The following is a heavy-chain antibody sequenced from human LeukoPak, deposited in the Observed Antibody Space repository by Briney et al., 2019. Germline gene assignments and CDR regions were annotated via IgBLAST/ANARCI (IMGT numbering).Heavy chain of an antibody. V-gene: IGHV4-38-2*02. D-gene: IGHD2-8*01. J-gene: IGHJ5*02. Sequence: PSETLSLTCTVSGYSISSGYYWGWIRQPPGKGLEWIGSIYESGSTYYNPSLKSRVTISVDTSKNQFALTLSSVTAADTAVYHCARERLMVYAMRLDWFDPWGQGTLVTVSS. CDR3: ARERLMVYAMRLDWFDP. CDR2: IYESGST. CDR1: GYSISSGYY.